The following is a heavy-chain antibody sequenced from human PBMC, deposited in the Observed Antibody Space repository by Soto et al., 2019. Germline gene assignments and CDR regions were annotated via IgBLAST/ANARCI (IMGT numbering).Heavy chain of an antibody. CDR1: GGSFNTYY. J-gene: IGHJ4*02. CDR2: INHSGST. D-gene: IGHD6-19*01. Sequence: SETLSLTCAVYGGSFNTYYWRWTWIRQPPGKGLEWIGEINHSGSTNYNPSLKSRGTISVDTSKNQFSLKLSSVTAADTAVYYFARTRENSGLFSDRTYYFDHLGQGTRVTVSS. V-gene: IGHV4-34*01. CDR3: ARTRENSGLFSDRTYYFDH.